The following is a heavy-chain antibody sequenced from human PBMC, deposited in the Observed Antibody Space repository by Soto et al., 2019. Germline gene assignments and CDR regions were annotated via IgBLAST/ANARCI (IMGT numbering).Heavy chain of an antibody. D-gene: IGHD1-26*01. Sequence: SVKVSCKASGGTFSSYAISWVRQAPGQGLEWMGGIIPIFGTANYAQKFQGRVTITADESTSTAYMELSSLRSEDTAVYYCAREGPIVPYWFDPWGQGTLVTSPQ. J-gene: IGHJ5*02. CDR2: IIPIFGTA. CDR3: AREGPIVPYWFDP. V-gene: IGHV1-69*13. CDR1: GGTFSSYA.